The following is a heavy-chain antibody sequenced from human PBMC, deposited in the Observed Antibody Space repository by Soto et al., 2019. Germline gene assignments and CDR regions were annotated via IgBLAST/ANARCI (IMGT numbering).Heavy chain of an antibody. V-gene: IGHV1-69*12. Sequence: QVQLVQSGAEVKKPGSSVKVSCKASGGTFSSYAIGWVRQAPGQGLEWMGGIIPIFGTADYAQKFQGRVTITADESTSTAYMELSSPRSEDPAVYYCASPPPATITYYYGMDVWGPGTTVTVSS. CDR3: ASPPPATITYYYGMDV. CDR2: IIPIFGTA. D-gene: IGHD6-25*01. CDR1: GGTFSSYA. J-gene: IGHJ6*02.